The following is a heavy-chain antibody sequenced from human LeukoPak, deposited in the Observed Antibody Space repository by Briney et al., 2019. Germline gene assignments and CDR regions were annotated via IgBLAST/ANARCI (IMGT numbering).Heavy chain of an antibody. CDR1: GYTFTNYY. D-gene: IGHD2-2*01. J-gene: IGHJ4*02. CDR2: INPRGGTT. CDR3: ARECVGRAMLGYFEY. Sequence: ASVKVSCKASGYTFTNYYMHWVRQAPGQGLEWVGIINPRGGTTNYAQKFQGRVTMTRDMSTSTVYMELSSLRSEDTAVYYGARECVGRAMLGYFEYWRRGTLDTVPS. V-gene: IGHV1-46*01.